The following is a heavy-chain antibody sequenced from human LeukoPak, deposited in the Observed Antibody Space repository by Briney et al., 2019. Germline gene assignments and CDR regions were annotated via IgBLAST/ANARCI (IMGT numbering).Heavy chain of an antibody. CDR1: GGSISSGGYY. CDR2: IYYSGST. D-gene: IGHD3-3*01. Sequence: SETLSLTCTVSGGSISSGGYYWSWIRQPPGKGLEWIGYIYYSGSTYYNPSLKSRVTISVDTSKKQFSLKLSSVTAADTAVYYCARGDEWAFDIWGQGTMVTVSS. V-gene: IGHV4-61*08. CDR3: ARGDEWAFDI. J-gene: IGHJ3*02.